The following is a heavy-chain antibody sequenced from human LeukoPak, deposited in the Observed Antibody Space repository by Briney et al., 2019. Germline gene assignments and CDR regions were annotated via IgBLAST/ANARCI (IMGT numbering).Heavy chain of an antibody. D-gene: IGHD1-26*01. CDR2: IYGSGVSI. CDR1: GFTFEKYV. J-gene: IGHJ4*02. V-gene: IGHV3-23*01. CDR3: AKDLGWELPAEAY. Sequence: GGSLRLSCVASGFTFEKYVMNWVRQAPGKGLEWLAAIYGSGVSISYADSVKGRFTISRDNSNNTLYLQMNSLRAEDTAMYFCAKDLGWELPAEAYWGQGVLVTVSS.